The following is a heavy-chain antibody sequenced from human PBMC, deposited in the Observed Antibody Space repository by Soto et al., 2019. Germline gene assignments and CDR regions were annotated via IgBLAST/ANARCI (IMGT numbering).Heavy chain of an antibody. V-gene: IGHV1-8*01. Sequence: ASVKVSCKASGYTFTSYDINWVRQATGQGLEWVGWMNPNSGNTGYAQKFQGRVTMTRNTSISTAYMELSSLRSEDTAVYYCAREAHYDILTGPGPYYYGMDVWGQGATVTVSS. J-gene: IGHJ6*02. CDR2: MNPNSGNT. CDR3: AREAHYDILTGPGPYYYGMDV. CDR1: GYTFTSYD. D-gene: IGHD3-9*01.